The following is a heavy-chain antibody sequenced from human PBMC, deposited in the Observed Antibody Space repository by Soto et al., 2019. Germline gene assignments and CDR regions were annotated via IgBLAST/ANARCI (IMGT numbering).Heavy chain of an antibody. D-gene: IGHD3-10*01. Sequence: EVQLVESGGGLVKPGGSLRLSCAASGFTFSSYSMNWVRQAPGKGLEWVSSISSSSRYIYYADSVKGRFTISRDNAKNSLSMQMKSVRDEDTAVYYCARDGSFGELLHDAFDIWGQGTMVTVSS. CDR2: ISSSSRYI. J-gene: IGHJ3*02. CDR1: GFTFSSYS. V-gene: IGHV3-21*01. CDR3: ARDGSFGELLHDAFDI.